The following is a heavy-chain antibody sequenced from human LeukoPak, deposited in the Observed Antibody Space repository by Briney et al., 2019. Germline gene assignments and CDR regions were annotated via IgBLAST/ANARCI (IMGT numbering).Heavy chain of an antibody. CDR3: ARGFDSSGYYLIT. J-gene: IGHJ5*02. CDR2: IIPILGIA. D-gene: IGHD3-22*01. V-gene: IGHV1-69*04. Sequence: ASVKVSCKASGGTFSSYAISWVRQAPGQGLEWMGRIIPILGIANYAQKFQGRVTITADKSTSTAYMELSSLRSEDTAVYYCARGFDSSGYYLITWGQGTLVTVSS. CDR1: GGTFSSYA.